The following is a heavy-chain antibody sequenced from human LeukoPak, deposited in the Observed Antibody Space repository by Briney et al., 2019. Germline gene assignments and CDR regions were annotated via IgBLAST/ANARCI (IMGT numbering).Heavy chain of an antibody. Sequence: PSETLSLTCTVSGDSITSYYWSWIRQSAEKGLEWIGRIYTTGTTNYNPSLKGRVTVSVDTSKNQFFLKLSSVTAADTAVYYCARAPDYGDYGVEYFDYWGQGTLVTVSS. V-gene: IGHV4-4*07. CDR1: GDSITSYY. CDR3: ARAPDYGDYGVEYFDY. J-gene: IGHJ4*02. CDR2: IYTTGTT. D-gene: IGHD4-17*01.